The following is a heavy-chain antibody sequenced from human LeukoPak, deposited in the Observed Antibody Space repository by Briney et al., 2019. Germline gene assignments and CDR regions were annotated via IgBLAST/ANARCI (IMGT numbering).Heavy chain of an antibody. J-gene: IGHJ5*02. Sequence: GGSLRLSCAASGLTFSSYAMSWVRQAPGKGLEWVSAISGSGGSTYYADSVKGRFTISRDNSKNTLYLRMNSLRAEDTAVYYCAKSQLDYYGSGYNWFDPWGQGTLVTVSS. CDR2: ISGSGGST. V-gene: IGHV3-23*01. CDR3: AKSQLDYYGSGYNWFDP. D-gene: IGHD3-10*01. CDR1: GLTFSSYA.